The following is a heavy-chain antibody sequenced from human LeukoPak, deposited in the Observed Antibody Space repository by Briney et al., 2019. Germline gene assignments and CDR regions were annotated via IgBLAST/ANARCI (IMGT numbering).Heavy chain of an antibody. V-gene: IGHV3-48*01. CDR1: GFSFSDYS. J-gene: IGHJ6*02. CDR3: VRAGGGMDV. Sequence: PGGSLRLSCAASGFSFSDYSINWFRQAPGKGLEWVSYITGTSSTIYYADSMKGRFTVSRDNAKNSLFLHMNSLRAEDTAVYSCVRAGGGMDVWGQGTTVTVSS. CDR2: ITGTSSTI. D-gene: IGHD1-1*01.